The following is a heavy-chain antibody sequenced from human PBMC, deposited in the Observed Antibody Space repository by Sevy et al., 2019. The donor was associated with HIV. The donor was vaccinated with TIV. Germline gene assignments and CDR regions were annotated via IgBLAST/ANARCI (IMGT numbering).Heavy chain of an antibody. CDR3: ARTPGAYDALDL. CDR2: ISGLSNYI. Sequence: GGSLRLSCAASGFTFSSYSMNWVRQAPGTGLEWVSSISGLSNYIYYADSLKGRFTISRDNAKNSLYLQMNSLRAEDTAVYYCARTPGAYDALDLRGQGTMVTVSS. D-gene: IGHD7-27*01. V-gene: IGHV3-21*01. CDR1: GFTFSSYS. J-gene: IGHJ3*01.